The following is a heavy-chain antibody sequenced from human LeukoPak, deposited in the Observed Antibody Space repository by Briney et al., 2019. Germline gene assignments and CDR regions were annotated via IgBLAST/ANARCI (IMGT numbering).Heavy chain of an antibody. CDR3: ARGPNSNGSGLDS. D-gene: IGHD6-25*01. CDR2: ISGSGGST. V-gene: IGHV3-23*01. CDR1: GFTFSSYA. J-gene: IGHJ4*02. Sequence: GGSLRLSCAASGFTFSSYAMSWVRQAPGKGLEWVSAISGSGGSTYYADSVKGRFTISRDNSKNTLYLQMNSLRAEDTAVYYCARGPNSNGSGLDSWGQGPLLTVSS.